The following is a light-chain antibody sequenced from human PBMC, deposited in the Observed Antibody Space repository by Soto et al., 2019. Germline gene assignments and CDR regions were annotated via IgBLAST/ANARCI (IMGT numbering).Light chain of an antibody. J-gene: IGKJ1*01. V-gene: IGKV1-27*01. CDR1: QGIGNY. CDR2: AAS. Sequence: DIQMTQSPSSLSASVGDRVTITCRASQGIGNYLAWYQQKPGKVPKLLIYAASTLQSWVPCRFSGRGSGTEFTLTISSLQAEDVATSYCQQYDGGSWTFGPGNKVEI. CDR3: QQYDGGSWT.